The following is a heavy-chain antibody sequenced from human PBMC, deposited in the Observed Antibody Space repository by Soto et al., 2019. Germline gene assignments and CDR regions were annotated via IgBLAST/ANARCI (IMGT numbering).Heavy chain of an antibody. CDR2: ITSNGGNT. CDR3: ARRIPFGYGMDV. J-gene: IGHJ6*02. Sequence: GGSLRLSCAASGFTFSSYAMHWVRQAPGKGLEYVSAITSNGGNTDYASSVKGRFTISRDNSKNTLYLQMGSLRAEDMAVYYCARRIPFGYGMDVWGQGTTDTVSS. D-gene: IGHD2-21*01. V-gene: IGHV3-64*01. CDR1: GFTFSSYA.